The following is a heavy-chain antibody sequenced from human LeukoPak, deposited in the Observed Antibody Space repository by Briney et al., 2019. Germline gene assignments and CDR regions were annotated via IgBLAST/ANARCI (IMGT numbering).Heavy chain of an antibody. V-gene: IGHV3-20*04. Sequence: PGGSLRLSCAASGGTTDDYGMSWVRQAPGKGLEWVSGINWDGTNTYYAESVKGRFTISRDSAEKSLYLQMNSLRDDDTAFYYCVKDLSSNWYSCDYWGQGTLVTVPS. D-gene: IGHD6-13*01. CDR3: VKDLSSNWYSCDY. CDR2: INWDGTNT. J-gene: IGHJ4*02. CDR1: GGTTDDYG.